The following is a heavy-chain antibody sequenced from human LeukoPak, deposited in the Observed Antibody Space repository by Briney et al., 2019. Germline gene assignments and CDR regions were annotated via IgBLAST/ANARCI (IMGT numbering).Heavy chain of an antibody. CDR1: GFTFSDYW. Sequence: HPGGSLRLSCAASGFTFSDYWMHWVRHAPGKGLVWVSRISNDGSTTTYADSVRGRFTISRDNAKNTLYLQMNSLRAEDTAVYYCARDCGSTGCDYWGQGTLVTVSS. CDR3: ARDCGSTGCDY. V-gene: IGHV3-74*01. D-gene: IGHD2-2*01. J-gene: IGHJ4*02. CDR2: ISNDGSTT.